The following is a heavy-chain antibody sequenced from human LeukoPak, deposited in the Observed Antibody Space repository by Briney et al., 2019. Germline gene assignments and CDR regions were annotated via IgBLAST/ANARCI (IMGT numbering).Heavy chain of an antibody. Sequence: PSETLSLTCTVSGGSISGSHWGWIRQPPGKGLEWIMSLYSTGTTEYNASLKSRVTMSVDTSKNQFSLKLSSVTAADTAVYYCARDYITMVRGAPNWFDPWGQGTLVTVSS. CDR2: LYSTGTT. D-gene: IGHD3-10*01. V-gene: IGHV4-59*12. CDR1: GGSISGSH. CDR3: ARDYITMVRGAPNWFDP. J-gene: IGHJ5*02.